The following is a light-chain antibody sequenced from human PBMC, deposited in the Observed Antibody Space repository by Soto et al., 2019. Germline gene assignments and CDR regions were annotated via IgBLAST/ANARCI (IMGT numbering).Light chain of an antibody. CDR2: DAS. Sequence: DIQMTQSPSTLSASVGDRVTITCRASQSISSWLAWYQQKPGKAPKLLIYDASSLESGVPSRFSGSGSGTAFTLTISSLQPNDFATYYGQQYNSYSYTFGQGTKLEIK. J-gene: IGKJ2*01. CDR1: QSISSW. V-gene: IGKV1-5*01. CDR3: QQYNSYSYT.